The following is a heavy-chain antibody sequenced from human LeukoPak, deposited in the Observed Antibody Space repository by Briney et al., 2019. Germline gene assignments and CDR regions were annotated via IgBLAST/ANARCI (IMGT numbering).Heavy chain of an antibody. CDR3: ARVGEGYCSSTSCYRGDYNWFDP. V-gene: IGHV1-8*03. CDR2: MNPNSGNT. D-gene: IGHD2-2*01. J-gene: IGHJ5*02. CDR1: GYTFTSYD. Sequence: ASAKVSCKASGYTFTSYDINWVRQATGQGLEWMGWMNPNSGNTGYAQKFQGRVTITRNTSISTAYMELSSLRSEDTAVYYCARVGEGYCSSTSCYRGDYNWFDPWGQGTLVTVSS.